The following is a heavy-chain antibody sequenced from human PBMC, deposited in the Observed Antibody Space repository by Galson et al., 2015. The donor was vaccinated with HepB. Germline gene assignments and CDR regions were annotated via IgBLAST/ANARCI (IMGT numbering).Heavy chain of an antibody. D-gene: IGHD6-19*01. V-gene: IGHV3-30*04. CDR1: GFTFSSYA. CDR2: ISYDGSNK. Sequence: SLRLSCAASGFTFSSYAMHWVRQAPGKGLEWVAVISYDGSNKYYADSVKGRFTISRDNSKNTLYLQMNSLRAEDTAVYYCARDSRTDRIAVAGPSDYWGQGTLVTVSS. J-gene: IGHJ4*02. CDR3: ARDSRTDRIAVAGPSDY.